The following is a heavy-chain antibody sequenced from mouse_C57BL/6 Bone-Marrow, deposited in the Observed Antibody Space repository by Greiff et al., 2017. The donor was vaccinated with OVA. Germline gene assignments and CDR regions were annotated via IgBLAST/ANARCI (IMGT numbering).Heavy chain of an antibody. J-gene: IGHJ4*01. CDR2: INPNNGGT. CDR3: ARRAVVARTMDY. Sequence: EVQLQQSGPELVKPGASVKISCKASGYTFTDYYMNWVKQSHGKSLEWIGDINPNNGGTSYNQKFKGKATLTVDKSSSTAYMELRSLTSEDSAVYYCARRAVVARTMDYWGQGTSVTVSS. CDR1: GYTFTDYY. D-gene: IGHD1-1*01. V-gene: IGHV1-26*01.